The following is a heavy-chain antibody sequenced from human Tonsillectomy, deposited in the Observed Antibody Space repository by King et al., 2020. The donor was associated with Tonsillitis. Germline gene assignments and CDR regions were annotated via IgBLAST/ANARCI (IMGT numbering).Heavy chain of an antibody. D-gene: IGHD3-10*01. V-gene: IGHV4-39*07. Sequence: HLQLQESGPGLVKSSETLSLTCTVSGGSISGSAYNWGWIRQPPGKGLEWIGSIYESGNSYINPSLKSRVTISLDTSKNQFSLKLTSVSAADTAVYYCARLYYGSGSEAETDYWGQGTLVTVSS. CDR3: ARLYYGSGSEAETDY. CDR1: GGSISGSAYN. CDR2: IYESGNS. J-gene: IGHJ4*02.